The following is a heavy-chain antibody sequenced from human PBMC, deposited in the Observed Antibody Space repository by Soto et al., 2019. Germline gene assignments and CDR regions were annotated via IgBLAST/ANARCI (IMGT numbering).Heavy chain of an antibody. Sequence: ASVKVSCKASGYTFTGYYMHWVRQAPGQGLEWMGWINPNSGGTNYAQKFQGWVTMTRDTSISTAYMELSRLRSDDTAVYYCARGYCSGGSCYSDLGAFDIWGQGTMVTVSS. CDR3: ARGYCSGGSCYSDLGAFDI. V-gene: IGHV1-2*04. D-gene: IGHD2-15*01. CDR1: GYTFTGYY. J-gene: IGHJ3*02. CDR2: INPNSGGT.